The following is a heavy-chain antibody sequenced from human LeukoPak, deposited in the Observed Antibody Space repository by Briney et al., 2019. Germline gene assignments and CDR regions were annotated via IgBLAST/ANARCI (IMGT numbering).Heavy chain of an antibody. CDR3: AREMATTLDY. Sequence: PGGSLGLSCAASGFTFSSYWMSWVRQAPWKGLELVANIKQYGSEKYYVDSVKGRFTISRDNAKNSLYLQMNSLRAEDTAVYYCAREMATTLDYWGQGTLVTVSS. D-gene: IGHD5-24*01. V-gene: IGHV3-7*01. J-gene: IGHJ4*02. CDR2: IKQYGSEK. CDR1: GFTFSSYW.